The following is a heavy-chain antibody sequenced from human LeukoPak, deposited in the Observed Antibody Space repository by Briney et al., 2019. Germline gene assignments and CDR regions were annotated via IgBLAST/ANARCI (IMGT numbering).Heavy chain of an antibody. CDR3: AKDRSCTNDICHGDFDY. CDR2: ISGSGGST. Sequence: GGSLILSCAASGFTFSSYAVSWVRQAPGKGLEWVSSISGSGGSTYSADSVKGRFTISRDNSKNTLYLQMNSLRAEDTALYYCAKDRSCTNDICHGDFDYWGQGTLVTVSS. J-gene: IGHJ4*02. D-gene: IGHD2-8*01. V-gene: IGHV3-23*01. CDR1: GFTFSSYA.